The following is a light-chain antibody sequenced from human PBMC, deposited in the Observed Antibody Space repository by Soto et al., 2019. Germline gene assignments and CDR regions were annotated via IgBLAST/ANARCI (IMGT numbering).Light chain of an antibody. J-gene: IGKJ1*01. V-gene: IGKV1-5*03. Sequence: DIPMTQSPSTLSASVGDRVTITRRASQSISVWLAWFQQKPGNAPKLLIYKASTLESGVPSRFSGSGSGTEFTLTISSLQPDDSATYYCQQYNNRWTFGQGTKVEI. CDR1: QSISVW. CDR2: KAS. CDR3: QQYNNRWT.